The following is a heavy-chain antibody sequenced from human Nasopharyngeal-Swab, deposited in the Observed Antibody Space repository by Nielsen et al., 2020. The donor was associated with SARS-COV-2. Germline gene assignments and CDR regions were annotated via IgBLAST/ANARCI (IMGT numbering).Heavy chain of an antibody. J-gene: IGHJ4*02. Sequence: GESLKISCASSGFSNNDYGIHWIRQAPGKVLQWVAFARLDGSIKYYEDSVQGRFTISGDTSRNTMYLHMNSLRPDDTAVYFCARDNFSAALFEYWGQGTLVTISS. CDR2: ARLDGSIK. CDR1: GFSNNDYG. D-gene: IGHD6-13*01. V-gene: IGHV3-30*02. CDR3: ARDNFSAALFEY.